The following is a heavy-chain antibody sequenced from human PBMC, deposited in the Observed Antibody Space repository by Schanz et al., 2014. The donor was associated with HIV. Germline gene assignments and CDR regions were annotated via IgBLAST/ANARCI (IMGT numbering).Heavy chain of an antibody. V-gene: IGHV4-34*01. CDR2: STGNGDT. Sequence: QVRLQQWGAGLLKPSETLSLTCAVYGGSFSGYYWTWIRQVPGKGLEWIGDSTGNGDTNYNPSLKSRVPVSVAPSKNQFSLNLTSVTAADTAFYYCARGRFVVGPGLDFDFWGHGTLVSVSS. J-gene: IGHJ4*01. CDR1: GGSFSGYY. CDR3: ARGRFVVGPGLDFDF. D-gene: IGHD3-9*01.